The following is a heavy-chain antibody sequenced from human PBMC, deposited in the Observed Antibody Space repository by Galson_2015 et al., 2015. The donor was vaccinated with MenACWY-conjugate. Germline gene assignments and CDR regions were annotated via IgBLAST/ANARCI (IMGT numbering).Heavy chain of an antibody. V-gene: IGHV3-23*01. J-gene: IGHJ4*02. Sequence: SLRLSCAASGFTFSQSGMTWVRQAAGKGLEWVASVNINSKTYYANFVEGRFTISRDNSKNIVYLHMYNLRAEDTAIYYCAKSDVGTLRGYDYWGQGTLVTVSS. CDR2: VNINSKT. CDR3: AKSDVGTLRGYDY. CDR1: GFTFSQSG. D-gene: IGHD1-26*01.